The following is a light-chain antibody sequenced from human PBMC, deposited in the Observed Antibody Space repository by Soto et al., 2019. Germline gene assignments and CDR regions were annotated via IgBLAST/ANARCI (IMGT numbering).Light chain of an antibody. CDR1: SGHSDYA. J-gene: IGLJ3*02. CDR2: VTSDGSH. CDR3: QAWGTGGV. Sequence: QTVVTQSPSASASPGASVKLTCTLSSGHSDYAIARHQQQPEKGPRYLMKVTSDGSHTKGDGIPDRFSGSSSGADRYLTISSLRSDDEADYYCQAWGTGGVFGGGTKLTVL. V-gene: IGLV4-69*01.